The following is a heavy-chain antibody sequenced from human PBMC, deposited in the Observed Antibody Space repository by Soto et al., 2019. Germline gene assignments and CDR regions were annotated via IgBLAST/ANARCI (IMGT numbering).Heavy chain of an antibody. V-gene: IGHV1-58*01. Sequence: SVKVSCKASGFTFTSSAVQWVRQARGQRLEWIGWIVVGSGNTNYAQKFQERVTITRDMSTSTAYMELSSLRSEDTAAYYCAAANDFWSGYASYYYYYGMDVWGQGTTVTVSS. CDR3: AAANDFWSGYASYYYYYGMDV. D-gene: IGHD3-3*01. CDR1: GFTFTSSA. CDR2: IVVGSGNT. J-gene: IGHJ6*02.